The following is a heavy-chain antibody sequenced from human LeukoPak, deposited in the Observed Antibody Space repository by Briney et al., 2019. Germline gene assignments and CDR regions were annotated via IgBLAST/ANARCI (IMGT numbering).Heavy chain of an antibody. D-gene: IGHD7-27*01. CDR1: GDSVSSSSYY. J-gene: IGHJ5*02. Sequence: SETLSLTCTVSGDSVSSSSYYWGWIRQPPGKGLEWIGSISYSGTNYNNPSLESRVSISIDTSKNQFSVKLTSVTAADTAMYYCASLGTLRSWGQGTLVTVSS. V-gene: IGHV4-39*01. CDR2: ISYSGTN. CDR3: ASLGTLRS.